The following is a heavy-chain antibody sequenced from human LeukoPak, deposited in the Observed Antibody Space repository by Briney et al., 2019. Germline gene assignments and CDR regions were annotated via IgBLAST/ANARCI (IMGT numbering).Heavy chain of an antibody. Sequence: RQPPGXGLEWVGYIYYRGSNNYNTSLKRRVTISVDTSKKKFSLKLSSVTAADTAVYYCARHFGFGDAFDIWGQGTMVTVSS. V-gene: IGHV4-59*08. D-gene: IGHD3-10*01. CDR3: ARHFGFGDAFDI. CDR2: IYYRGSN. J-gene: IGHJ3*02.